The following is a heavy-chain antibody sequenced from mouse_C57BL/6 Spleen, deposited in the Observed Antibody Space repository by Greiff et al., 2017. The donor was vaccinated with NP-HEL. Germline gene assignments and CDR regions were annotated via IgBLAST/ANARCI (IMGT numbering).Heavy chain of an antibody. CDR2: IWSGGST. J-gene: IGHJ2*01. CDR1: GFSLTSYG. V-gene: IGHV2-2*01. Sequence: VQLQQSGPGLVQPSQSLSITCTVSGFSLTSYGVHWVRQSPGKGLEWLRVIWSGGSTDYNAAFISRLSISKDNSKSQVFFKMNSLQADDTAIYYCARYGSSSFDYWGQGTTLTVSS. CDR3: ARYGSSSFDY. D-gene: IGHD1-1*01.